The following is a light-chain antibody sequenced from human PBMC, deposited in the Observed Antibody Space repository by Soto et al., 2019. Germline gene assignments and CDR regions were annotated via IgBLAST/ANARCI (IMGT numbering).Light chain of an antibody. J-gene: IGKJ4*01. CDR3: QQYRSMVS. CDR1: HDVSRN. Sequence: DIQMTQSPSSLSASVGDRVTIACQSSHDVSRNLNWLQQKPGEAPKLLIYDASNLERGVPSRFSRSGSGTDFTLIISSLQREDVATYYCQQYRSMVSVGGWTAIEIK. CDR2: DAS. V-gene: IGKV1-33*01.